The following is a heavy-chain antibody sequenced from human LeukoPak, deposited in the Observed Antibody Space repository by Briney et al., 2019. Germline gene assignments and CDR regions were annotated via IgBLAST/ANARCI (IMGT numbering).Heavy chain of an antibody. CDR3: ARVHGGNYFDY. V-gene: IGHV1-69*13. CDR1: GGTFSSYA. Sequence: ASVTVSCKASGGTFSSYAISLVRQAPGQGLEWMGGIIPIFGTANYAQKFQGRVTITADESTSTAYMELSSLRSEDTAVYYCARVHGGNYFDYWGQGTLVTVSS. CDR2: IIPIFGTA. D-gene: IGHD4-23*01. J-gene: IGHJ4*02.